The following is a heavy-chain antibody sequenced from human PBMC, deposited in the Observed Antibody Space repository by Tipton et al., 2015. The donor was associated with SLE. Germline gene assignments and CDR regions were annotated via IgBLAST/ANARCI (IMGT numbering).Heavy chain of an antibody. V-gene: IGHV3-15*01. D-gene: IGHD3-10*01. J-gene: IGHJ4*02. CDR3: TTRLLWFGEYFDY. Sequence: SLRLSCAASGFTFSNAWMSWVRQAPGKGLEWVGRIKSKTDGGTTDYAAPVKGRFTISRDDSKNTLYLQMNSLKTEDTAAYYCTTRLLWFGEYFDYWGQGTLVTVSS. CDR2: IKSKTDGGTT. CDR1: GFTFSNAW.